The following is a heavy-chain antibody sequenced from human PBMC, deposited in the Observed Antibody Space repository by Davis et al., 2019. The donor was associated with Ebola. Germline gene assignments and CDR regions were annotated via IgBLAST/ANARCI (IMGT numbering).Heavy chain of an antibody. CDR1: GFTFSSYS. Sequence: PGGSLRLSCAASGFTFSSYSMNWVRQAPGKGLEWVGFIRSKAYGGTTEYAASVKGRFTISRDDSKSIAYLQMNSLKTEDTAVYYCTRGIAAAGIWGQGTLVTVSS. CDR3: TRGIAAAGI. J-gene: IGHJ4*02. V-gene: IGHV3-49*04. CDR2: IRSKAYGGTT. D-gene: IGHD6-13*01.